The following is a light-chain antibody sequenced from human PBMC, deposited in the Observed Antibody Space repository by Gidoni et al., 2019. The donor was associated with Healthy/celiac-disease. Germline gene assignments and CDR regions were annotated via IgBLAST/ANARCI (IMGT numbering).Light chain of an antibody. CDR2: GAS. CDR1: QSVSSSY. Sequence: EIVLTQSPGTLSLSPGERATLSCSASQSVSSSYLAWYQQNPVQAPRLLIYGASSRATGSPDRFSGSGSGTDFTLTISRLEPEDFSVYYCQQYGSSPYTFGQGTQLEIK. V-gene: IGKV3-20*01. CDR3: QQYGSSPYT. J-gene: IGKJ2*01.